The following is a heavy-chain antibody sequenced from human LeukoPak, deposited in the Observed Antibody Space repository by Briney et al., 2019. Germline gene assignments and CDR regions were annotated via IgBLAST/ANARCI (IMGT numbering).Heavy chain of an antibody. CDR3: ARRDNGPFAY. J-gene: IGHJ4*02. Sequence: SETLSLTCTVSGGSISSSSYFWGWIRQPPGKGLEWIGSIYNSGSSYYNLSLKSRVTISVDTSKNQFSLKLNSVTAADTAVYYCARRDNGPFAYWGQGTLVTVSS. V-gene: IGHV4-39*01. D-gene: IGHD2-8*01. CDR1: GGSISSSSYF. CDR2: IYNSGSS.